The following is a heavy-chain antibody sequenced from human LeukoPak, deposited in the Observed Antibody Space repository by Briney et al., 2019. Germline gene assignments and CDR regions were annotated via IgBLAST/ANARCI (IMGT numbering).Heavy chain of an antibody. V-gene: IGHV3-66*01. Sequence: GGSLRLSCEASGFTVSSNYMSWVRQAPGKGLEWVSVIYSGGSTYYADSVKGRFSISRDSSKNTLHLQMNSLRAEDTAVYYCARVVASAWHAMDVWGQGTTVAVSS. CDR2: IYSGGST. CDR1: GFTVSSNY. CDR3: ARVVASAWHAMDV. J-gene: IGHJ6*02. D-gene: IGHD2-2*01.